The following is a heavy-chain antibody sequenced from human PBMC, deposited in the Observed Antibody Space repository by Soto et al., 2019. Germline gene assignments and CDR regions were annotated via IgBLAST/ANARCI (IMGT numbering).Heavy chain of an antibody. J-gene: IGHJ3*01. V-gene: IGHV1-46*03. Sequence: VQLVQSGAEVKKPGASVKISCKASGYTFTTNFIHWIRPAPGQGLEWVGIISPGGGTTVYAQKFQGRVTMTRDTSTSTVSMALRNLRSEDTAVFYCARAHYDSDAFDFWGQGTMVIVSS. D-gene: IGHD3-22*01. CDR2: ISPGGGTT. CDR3: ARAHYDSDAFDF. CDR1: GYTFTTNF.